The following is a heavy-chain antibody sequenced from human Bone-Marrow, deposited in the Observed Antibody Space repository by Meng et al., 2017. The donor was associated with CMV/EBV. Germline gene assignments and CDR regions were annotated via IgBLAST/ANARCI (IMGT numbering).Heavy chain of an antibody. Sequence: GESLKISCAASAFTFTRHSMNWVRQAPGKGLEWLSYISTSSDIIYYADSVRGRFTISRDNAKNSVYLQMSSLRDEDTAAYYCARVSASGSSIDFWGQGALVTVSS. V-gene: IGHV3-48*02. J-gene: IGHJ4*02. CDR3: ARVSASGSSIDF. CDR1: AFTFTRHS. CDR2: ISTSSDII. D-gene: IGHD1-26*01.